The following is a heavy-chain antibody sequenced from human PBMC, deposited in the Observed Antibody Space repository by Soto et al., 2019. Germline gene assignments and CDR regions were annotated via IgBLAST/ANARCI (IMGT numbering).Heavy chain of an antibody. CDR2: IKSDGSYT. Sequence: EVQLVESGGGLVQPGGSLRLSCAASGFSFSNYWMHWVRQAPGKGLVWVSRIKSDGSYTTYADSVKGRFTISRDNAKSTLDLQMNSLRAEDTAVYYCTSTTITSDAFDIWGQGTVVTVSS. CDR3: TSTTITSDAFDI. CDR1: GFSFSNYW. J-gene: IGHJ3*02. V-gene: IGHV3-74*01. D-gene: IGHD4-4*01.